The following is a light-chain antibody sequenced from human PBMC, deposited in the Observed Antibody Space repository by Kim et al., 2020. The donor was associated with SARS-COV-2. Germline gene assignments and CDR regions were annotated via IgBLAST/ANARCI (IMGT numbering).Light chain of an antibody. CDR3: QQRSSWQT. Sequence: SLSPGEEPTHPGRARQGVSSSLAWYQQKPGQAPRLLIYDASNRATGVPARFSGSGSGTDFTLTISSLEPEDFAVYYCQQRSSWQTFGGGTKVDIK. CDR1: QGVSSS. V-gene: IGKV3-11*01. CDR2: DAS. J-gene: IGKJ4*01.